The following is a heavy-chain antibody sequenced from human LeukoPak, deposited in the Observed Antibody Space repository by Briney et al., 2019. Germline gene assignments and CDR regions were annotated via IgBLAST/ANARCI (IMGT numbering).Heavy chain of an antibody. J-gene: IGHJ4*02. Sequence: GGSLRLSCAASGFTLSTDSMNWVRQAPGKGLEWISYISYDSAIKYYADSVRGRFTISRDNAKNSLSLQMHSLRAEDTAVYYCAKGGGDLGSGTLDYWGQGTLVTVSS. V-gene: IGHV3-48*01. CDR3: AKGGGDLGSGTLDY. CDR2: ISYDSAIK. CDR1: GFTLSTDS. D-gene: IGHD3-10*01.